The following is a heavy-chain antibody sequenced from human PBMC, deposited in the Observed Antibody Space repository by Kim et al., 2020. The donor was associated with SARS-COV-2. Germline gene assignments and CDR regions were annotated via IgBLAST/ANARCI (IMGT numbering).Heavy chain of an antibody. CDR3: ATGPMNGVLDY. D-gene: IGHD3-22*01. CDR2: T. J-gene: IGHJ4*02. Sequence: TIYATTFQGRVTMTEATSTDTAYMELSSLRSEDTAVYYCATGPMNGVLDYWGQGTLVTVSS. V-gene: IGHV1-24*01.